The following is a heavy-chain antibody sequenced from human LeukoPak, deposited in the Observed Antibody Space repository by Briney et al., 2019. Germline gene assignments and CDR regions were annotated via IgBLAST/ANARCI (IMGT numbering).Heavy chain of an antibody. CDR3: ARGGIAARPDYFDY. J-gene: IGHJ4*02. CDR2: ISSSGSTI. D-gene: IGHD6-6*01. CDR1: GFTFSDYY. V-gene: IGHV3-11*01. Sequence: AGGSLRLSCAASGFTFSDYYMSWIRQAPGKGLEWVSYISSSGSTIYYADSVRGRFTISRDNAKNSLYLQMNSLRAEDTAVYYCARGGIAARPDYFDYWGQGTLVTVSS.